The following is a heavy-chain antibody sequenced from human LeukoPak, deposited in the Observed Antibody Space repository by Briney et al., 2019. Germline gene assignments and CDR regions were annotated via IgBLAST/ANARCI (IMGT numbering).Heavy chain of an antibody. D-gene: IGHD6-19*01. CDR3: ARDSLYSSGWYWFDP. V-gene: IGHV1-3*01. CDR1: GYTFTSYA. CDR2: FNAGNGNT. J-gene: IGHJ5*02. Sequence: ASVKVSCKASGYTFTSYAMHWVRQAPGQRLEWMGWFNAGNGNTKYSQKFQGRVTITRDTSASTAYMELSSLRSEDTAVYYCARDSLYSSGWYWFDPWGQGTLVTVSS.